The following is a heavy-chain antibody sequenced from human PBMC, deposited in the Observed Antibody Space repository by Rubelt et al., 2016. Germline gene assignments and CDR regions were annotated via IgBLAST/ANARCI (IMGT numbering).Heavy chain of an antibody. J-gene: IGHJ4*02. CDR2: INHSGST. CDR3: ARHASVTTEFYLDY. V-gene: IGHV4-34*01. CDR1: GGSFSGYY. Sequence: QVQLQQWGAGLLKPSETLSLTCAVYGGSFSGYYWSWIRQPPGKGLEWIGEINHSGSTNYNPSLKCRVTISVDTSKNQFSRKLSFVTAEDTAVYCCARHASVTTEFYLDYWGQGTLVTVSS. D-gene: IGHD4-17*01.